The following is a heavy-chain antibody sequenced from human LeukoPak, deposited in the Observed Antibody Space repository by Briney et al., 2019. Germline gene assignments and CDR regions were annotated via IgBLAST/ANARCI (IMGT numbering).Heavy chain of an antibody. J-gene: IGHJ4*02. CDR3: ARHKRGDYDFFDY. CDR2: INSGGNT. Sequence: GGSLRLSCAASGFTVSSSYMNWVRQAPGKGLEWVSIINSGGNTYYADSVKGRFTISRDNSKNTLYLQMNNLRAEDTPIYYCARHKRGDYDFFDYWGQGTLVTVSS. D-gene: IGHD5-12*01. CDR1: GFTVSSSY. V-gene: IGHV3-53*01.